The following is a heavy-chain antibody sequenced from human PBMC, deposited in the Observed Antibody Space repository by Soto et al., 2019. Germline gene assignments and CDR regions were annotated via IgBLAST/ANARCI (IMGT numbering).Heavy chain of an antibody. Sequence: GESLKISCKGSGYSFTSYWIGWVRQMPGKGLEWMGIIYPGDSDTRYSPSFQGQATISADKSISTAYLQWSSLKASDTAMYYCARTPSYYGSGSYYYGMDVWGQGTTVTVSS. CDR2: IYPGDSDT. CDR3: ARTPSYYGSGSYYYGMDV. J-gene: IGHJ6*02. D-gene: IGHD3-10*01. V-gene: IGHV5-51*01. CDR1: GYSFTSYW.